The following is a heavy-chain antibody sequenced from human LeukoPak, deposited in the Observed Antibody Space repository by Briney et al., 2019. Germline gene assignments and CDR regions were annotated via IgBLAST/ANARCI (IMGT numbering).Heavy chain of an antibody. V-gene: IGHV3-21*01. Sequence: PGGSLRLSCAASGFTFSSYSMNWVRQAPGKGLEWVSSISSSSSYIYYADSVKGRFTISRDNAKNSLYLQMNSLRAEDTAVYYCARSQLSGDGMDVWGQGTTVTVSS. CDR2: ISSSSSYI. CDR3: ARSQLSGDGMDV. J-gene: IGHJ6*02. CDR1: GFTFSSYS. D-gene: IGHD3-10*02.